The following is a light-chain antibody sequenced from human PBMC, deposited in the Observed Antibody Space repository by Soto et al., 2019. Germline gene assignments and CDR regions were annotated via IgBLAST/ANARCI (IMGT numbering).Light chain of an antibody. Sequence: QSALTHPASVSGSPGQSITISCTGTSSDVGSYNLVSWYQQHPGKAPKLIIFEVNKRPSGVSNRFSGSKSGNTASLTISGLLAEDEADYYCCSYARSSTLYVFGTGTKVTVL. CDR1: SSDVGSYNL. V-gene: IGLV2-23*02. CDR2: EVN. J-gene: IGLJ1*01. CDR3: CSYARSSTLYV.